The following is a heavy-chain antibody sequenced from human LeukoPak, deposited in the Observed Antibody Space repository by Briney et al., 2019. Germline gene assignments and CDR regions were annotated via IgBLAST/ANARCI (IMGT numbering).Heavy chain of an antibody. D-gene: IGHD2-15*01. CDR3: ASQSCSGGSCYSGYSYGLPDY. CDR1: GGSISSGGYS. CDR2: IYYSGST. V-gene: IGHV4-30-4*07. J-gene: IGHJ4*02. Sequence: PSETLSLTCAVSGGSISSGGYSWSWIRQPPGKGLEWIGYIYYSGSTYYNPSLKSRVTISVDTSKNQFSLKLSSVTAADTAVYYCASQSCSGGSCYSGYSYGLPDYWGQGTLVTVSS.